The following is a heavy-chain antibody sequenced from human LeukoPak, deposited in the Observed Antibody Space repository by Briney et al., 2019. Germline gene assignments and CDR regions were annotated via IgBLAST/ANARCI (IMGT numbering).Heavy chain of an antibody. V-gene: IGHV3-53*01. J-gene: IGHJ4*02. D-gene: IGHD3-22*01. CDR1: GFAVSSKY. CDR2: IYSGGTT. CDR3: ARMLISSGYYVDF. Sequence: GGSLRLSCAASGFAVSSKYMSWVRQAPGKGLEWVSVIYSGGTTYYADSVKGPFTISRDTSKNTLYLQMNSLRAEDTAVYYCARMLISSGYYVDFWGQGTLVTVSS.